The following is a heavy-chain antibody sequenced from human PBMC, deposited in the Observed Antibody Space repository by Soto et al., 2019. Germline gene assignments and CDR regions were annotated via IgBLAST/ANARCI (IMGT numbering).Heavy chain of an antibody. CDR3: ARVDYYGSGSYYKKGALDY. Sequence: QVQLVQSGPGVKKPGPSVKVSSRASGGTFTSFAISWLRKAPEQGLDGMGGFILTFGTPNYARKFRGRVTITADESTSTAYMELSSLRSEDTAVYYCARVDYYGSGSYYKKGALDYWGQGPLVTVSS. V-gene: IGHV1-69*01. J-gene: IGHJ4*02. CDR2: FILTFGTP. D-gene: IGHD3-10*01. CDR1: GGTFTSFA.